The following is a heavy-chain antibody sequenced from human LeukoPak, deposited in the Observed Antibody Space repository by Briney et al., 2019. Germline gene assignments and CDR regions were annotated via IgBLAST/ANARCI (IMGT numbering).Heavy chain of an antibody. V-gene: IGHV1-18*01. CDR1: GYTFTSYG. CDR2: ISAYNGNT. J-gene: IGHJ4*02. D-gene: IGHD6-13*01. Sequence: ASVKVSCKASGYTFTSYGISWVRQAPGQGLEWMGWISAYNGNTNYAQKLQGRVTMTTDTSTSTAYIELRSLRSDDTAVYYCARDRSQRIAAAGTLSDYWGQGTLVTVSS. CDR3: ARDRSQRIAAAGTLSDY.